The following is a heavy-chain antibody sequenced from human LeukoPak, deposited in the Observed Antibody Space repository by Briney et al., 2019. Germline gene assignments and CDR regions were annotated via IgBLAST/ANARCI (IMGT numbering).Heavy chain of an antibody. Sequence: GGSLRLSCAASGFTFSSYSMNWVRQAPGKGLEWVSYISSSSSTIYYADSVKGRFTISRDNAKNSLYLQMNSLETEDTALYFCARDMWGLDYWGQGTLVTVSS. CDR2: ISSSSSTI. CDR3: ARDMWGLDY. V-gene: IGHV3-48*01. D-gene: IGHD1-26*01. J-gene: IGHJ4*02. CDR1: GFTFSSYS.